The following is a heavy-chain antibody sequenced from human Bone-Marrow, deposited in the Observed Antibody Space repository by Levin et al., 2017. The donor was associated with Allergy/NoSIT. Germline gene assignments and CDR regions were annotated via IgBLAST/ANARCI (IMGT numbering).Heavy chain of an antibody. Sequence: GGSLRLSCAASGFTVSSNYMSWVRQAPGKGLEWVSVIYSCGSTYYADSVKGRFTISRDNSKNTLYLQMNSLRAEDTAVYYCARTRSGYYTTYYDYMDVWGKGTTVTVSS. CDR1: GFTVSSNY. CDR3: ARTRSGYYTTYYDYMDV. V-gene: IGHV3-66*03. J-gene: IGHJ6*03. CDR2: IYSCGST. D-gene: IGHD3-3*01.